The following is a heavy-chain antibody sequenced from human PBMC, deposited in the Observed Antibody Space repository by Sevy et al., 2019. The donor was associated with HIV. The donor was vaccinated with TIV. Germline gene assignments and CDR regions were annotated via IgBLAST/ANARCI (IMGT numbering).Heavy chain of an antibody. CDR3: ATTKDYYESSGDPFDY. CDR1: GYTLSQLS. Sequence: ASVKVSCKVSGYTLSQLSMHWVRLAPGKGLEWMGSFDPEDDETNYAQKFQDRVTMTEDTSTNTAYMELSSLRSEDTAVYYCATTKDYYESSGDPFDYWGQGTLVTVSS. V-gene: IGHV1-24*01. J-gene: IGHJ4*02. D-gene: IGHD3-22*01. CDR2: FDPEDDET.